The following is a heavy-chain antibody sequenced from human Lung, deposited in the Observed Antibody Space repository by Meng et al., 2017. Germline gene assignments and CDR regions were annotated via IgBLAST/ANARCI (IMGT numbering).Heavy chain of an antibody. D-gene: IGHD4-11*01. V-gene: IGHV4-34*01. CDR2: INHSGST. CDR3: ARGPTTMAHDFDY. CDR1: GGSCSDYY. Sequence: QVQLQRWGAGLLTPSETLSLNCVVSGGSCSDYYWSWIRQPPGKGLEWIGEINHSGSTNYNPSLESRATISVDTSQNNLSLKLSSVTAADSAVYYCARGPTTMAHDFDYWGQGTLVTVSS. J-gene: IGHJ4*02.